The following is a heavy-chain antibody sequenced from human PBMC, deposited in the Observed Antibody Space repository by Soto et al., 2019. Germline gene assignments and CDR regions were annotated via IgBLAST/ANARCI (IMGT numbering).Heavy chain of an antibody. D-gene: IGHD2-15*01. V-gene: IGHV3-30*18. CDR1: GFTFSSYG. Sequence: GGSLRLSYAASGFTFSSYGMHWVRQAPGKGLEWVAVISYDGSNKYYADSVKGRFTISRDNSKNTLYLQMNSLRAEDTAVYYCAKSARPCSGGSCYTDYWGQGTLVTVSS. CDR2: ISYDGSNK. J-gene: IGHJ4*02. CDR3: AKSARPCSGGSCYTDY.